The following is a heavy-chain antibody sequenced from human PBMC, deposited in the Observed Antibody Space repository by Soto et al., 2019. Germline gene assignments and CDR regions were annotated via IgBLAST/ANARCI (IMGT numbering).Heavy chain of an antibody. J-gene: IGHJ6*02. CDR3: ARRLAARYYYGMDV. CDR2: IWYDGSNK. D-gene: IGHD6-6*01. CDR1: GFPFSSYG. V-gene: IGHV3-33*01. Sequence: GGALRLSCSASGFPFSSYGMHWVRPAPGKGLEWVAVIWYDGSNKYYADSVKGRFTISRDNSKNTLYLQMNSLRAEDTAVYYCARRLAARYYYGMDVWGQGTTVTVSS.